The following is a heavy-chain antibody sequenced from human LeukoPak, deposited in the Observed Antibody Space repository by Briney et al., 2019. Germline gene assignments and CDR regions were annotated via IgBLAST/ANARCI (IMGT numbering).Heavy chain of an antibody. CDR1: GFTFSSYA. J-gene: IGHJ4*02. CDR2: ISGSGGST. D-gene: IGHD3-9*01. V-gene: IGHV3-23*01. Sequence: GGFLRLSCAASGFTFSSYAMSWVRQAPGKGLEWVSAISGSGGSTYYADSVKGRFTISRDNSKNTLYLQMNSLRAEDTAVYYCAKCVAYYDILTGYYNDWGQGTLVTVSS. CDR3: AKCVAYYDILTGYYND.